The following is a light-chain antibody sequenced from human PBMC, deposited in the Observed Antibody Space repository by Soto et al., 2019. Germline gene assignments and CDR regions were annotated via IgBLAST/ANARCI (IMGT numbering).Light chain of an antibody. CDR2: GAS. CDR3: QQCISWPRT. J-gene: IGKJ1*01. CDR1: QTVYSSL. Sequence: ETALTQAPGTLSLSPGERATFSCETAQTVYSSLLAWYQQKPGQAPRLLIYGASSRATGIPDRFSGSGSGTDFTLTISRLEPEDFAVYSCQQCISWPRTFGQGTKVDIK. V-gene: IGKV3D-20*02.